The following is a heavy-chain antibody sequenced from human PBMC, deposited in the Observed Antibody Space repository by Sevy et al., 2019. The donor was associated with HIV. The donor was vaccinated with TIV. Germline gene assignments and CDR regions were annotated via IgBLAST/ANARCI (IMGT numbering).Heavy chain of an antibody. V-gene: IGHV3-23*01. J-gene: IGHJ3*02. CDR1: GFTFSSYA. CDR3: AKVEQRMIGAFDI. CDR2: ISGSGGST. D-gene: IGHD3-22*01. Sequence: GGSLRLSCAASGFTFSSYAMSWVRQAPGKGLEWVSAISGSGGSTYYADSVKGRFTTSRDNSKNTLYLQMNSLRAEDTAVYYCAKVEQRMIGAFDIWGQGTMVTVSS.